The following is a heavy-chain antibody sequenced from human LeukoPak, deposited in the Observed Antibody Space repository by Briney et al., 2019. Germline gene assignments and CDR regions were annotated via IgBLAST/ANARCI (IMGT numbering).Heavy chain of an antibody. CDR2: INHSGST. Sequence: SETLSLTCAVYGGSFSGYYWSWIRQPPGKGLEWIGEINHSGSTNYNPSLKSRVTISVDTSKNQFSLKLSSVTAADTAVYYCARDPPTPVTTLAPWGQGTLVTVSS. D-gene: IGHD4-17*01. CDR1: GGSFSGYY. CDR3: ARDPPTPVTTLAP. J-gene: IGHJ5*02. V-gene: IGHV4-34*01.